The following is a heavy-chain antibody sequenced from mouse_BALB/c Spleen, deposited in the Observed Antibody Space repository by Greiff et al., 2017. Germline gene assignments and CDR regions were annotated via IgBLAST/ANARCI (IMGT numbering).Heavy chain of an antibody. Sequence: EVQLVESGGGLVQPGGSRKLSCAASGFTFSSFGMHWVRQAPEKGLEWVAYISSGSSTIYYADTVKGRFTISRDNPKNTLFLQMTSLRSEDTAMYYCARSSYYRYEIHYAMDYWGQGTSVTVSS. D-gene: IGHD2-14*01. CDR3: ARSSYYRYEIHYAMDY. CDR2: ISSGSSTI. J-gene: IGHJ4*01. V-gene: IGHV5-17*02. CDR1: GFTFSSFG.